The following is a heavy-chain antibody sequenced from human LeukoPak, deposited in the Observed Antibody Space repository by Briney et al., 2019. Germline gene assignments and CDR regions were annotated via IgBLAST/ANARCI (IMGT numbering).Heavy chain of an antibody. CDR3: ASSGIAAPDY. CDR2: ISSSSTYI. V-gene: IGHV3-21*01. CDR1: GFTFNTYS. J-gene: IGHJ4*02. Sequence: GGSLRLSCAASGFTFNTYSMNWVRQAPGKGLEWVSSISSSSTYIYYADSVKGRFTISRDNAKNSLYLQMNSLRAGDTAVYYCASSGIAAPDYWGQGTLVTVSS. D-gene: IGHD6-13*01.